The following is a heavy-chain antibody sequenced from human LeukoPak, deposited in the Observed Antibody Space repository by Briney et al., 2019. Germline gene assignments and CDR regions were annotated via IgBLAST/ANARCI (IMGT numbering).Heavy chain of an antibody. V-gene: IGHV1-18*01. CDR2: ISAYNGNT. Sequence: GASVKVSCKASGYTFTSYGISWVRQAPGQGLEWMGWISAYNGNTNYAQKLQGRVTMTTDTSTSTAYMELRSLRSDDTAVYYCARDGLGRTDSSSWYYYYYYGMDVWGQGTTATVSS. CDR1: GYTFTSYG. CDR3: ARDGLGRTDSSSWYYYYYYGMDV. D-gene: IGHD6-13*01. J-gene: IGHJ6*02.